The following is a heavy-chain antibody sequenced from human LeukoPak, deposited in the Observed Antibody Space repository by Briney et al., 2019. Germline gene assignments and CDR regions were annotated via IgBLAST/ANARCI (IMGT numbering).Heavy chain of an antibody. CDR1: GFTFRSNH. D-gene: IGHD1-7*01. V-gene: IGHV3-53*05. CDR3: AKAGFGTVLYYFDY. Sequence: GGSLRLSCAASGFTFRSNHMTWVRQAPGKGLGWVSVIYSGGATLYADSVKGRFTISRDNSKNTLYLQMNSLRAEDTAVYYCAKAGFGTVLYYFDYWGQGTLVTVSS. J-gene: IGHJ4*02. CDR2: IYSGGAT.